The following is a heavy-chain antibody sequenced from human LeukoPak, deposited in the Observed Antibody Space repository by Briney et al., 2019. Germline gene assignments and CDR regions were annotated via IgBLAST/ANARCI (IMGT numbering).Heavy chain of an antibody. CDR2: INHSGST. CDR1: GGSISSSSYY. V-gene: IGHV4-39*07. CDR3: ARGTPITIFGVQWYFDL. Sequence: SETLSLTCTVSGGSISSSSYYWGWIRQPPGKGLEWIGEINHSGSTNYNPSLKSRVTISVDTSKNQFSLKLSSVTAADTAVYYCARGTPITIFGVQWYFDLWGRGTLVTVSS. D-gene: IGHD3-3*01. J-gene: IGHJ2*01.